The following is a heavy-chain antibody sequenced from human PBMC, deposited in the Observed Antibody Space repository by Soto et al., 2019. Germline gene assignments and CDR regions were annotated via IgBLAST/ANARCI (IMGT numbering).Heavy chain of an antibody. D-gene: IGHD3-16*02. CDR2: IYSSGST. Sequence: QVQLQESGPGLVKPSETLSLTCAVSGGSISSYYWSWIRQPPGKGLEWIGYIYSSGSTNYNPSLRSRVTXXVXPSXNQFSLKLSSVTAADTAVYYCARLYTFGSYWYFDLWGRGTLVTVSS. V-gene: IGHV4-59*01. J-gene: IGHJ2*01. CDR1: GGSISSYY. CDR3: ARLYTFGSYWYFDL.